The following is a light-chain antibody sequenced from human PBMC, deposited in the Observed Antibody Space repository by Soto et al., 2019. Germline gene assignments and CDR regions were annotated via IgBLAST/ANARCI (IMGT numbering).Light chain of an antibody. CDR2: AAS. Sequence: DIRMTQSPSSLSASIGDRVTITCRASQSISSYLNWYQQKPGKAPKLLIYAASSLQSGVPSRFSGSGSGTDFTLTISSLQPEDFATYFCQQGYSTPLTFGGGTKVDIK. V-gene: IGKV1-39*01. CDR1: QSISSY. CDR3: QQGYSTPLT. J-gene: IGKJ4*01.